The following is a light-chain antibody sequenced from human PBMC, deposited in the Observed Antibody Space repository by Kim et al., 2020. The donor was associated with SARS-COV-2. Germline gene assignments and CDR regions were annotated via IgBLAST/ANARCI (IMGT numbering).Light chain of an antibody. V-gene: IGLV3-19*01. CDR3: NSRDSNDNVV. CDR2: GKN. Sequence: EGTKDPAGSVALGQTVRITCQGDSLRSYYATGYQQKPGQAPIVVIYGKNNRPSGIPDRFSGSSSGNTASLTITGTQAGDEADYYCNSRDSNDNVVFGGGTQLTVL. CDR1: SLRSYY. J-gene: IGLJ2*01.